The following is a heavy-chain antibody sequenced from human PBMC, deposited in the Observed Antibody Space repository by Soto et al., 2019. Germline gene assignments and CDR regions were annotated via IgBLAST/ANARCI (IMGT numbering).Heavy chain of an antibody. CDR2: IYYSGST. D-gene: IGHD6-25*01. V-gene: IGHV4-39*01. J-gene: IGHJ4*02. CDR3: ARHEAGWYIDS. Sequence: QLQLQESGPGLVKPSETLSLTCTVSRGSISSGTNYWAWIRQPPGKGLEWIANIYYSGSTSYNPSLKSRVTISLDTSKNQFSLKLRSVTAADTAVYYCARHEAGWYIDSWGQGTLVTVSS. CDR1: RGSISSGTNY.